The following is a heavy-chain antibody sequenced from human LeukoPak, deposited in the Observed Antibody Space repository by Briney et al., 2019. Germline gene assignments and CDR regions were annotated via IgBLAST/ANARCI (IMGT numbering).Heavy chain of an antibody. V-gene: IGHV3-21*01. J-gene: IGHJ4*02. CDR1: GFTFSSCT. D-gene: IGHD3-9*01. Sequence: GVSLRLSCAASGFTFSSCTMNWVRQAPGKGLEWVSSISNGSNYINYADSVKGRFTISRDNAKNSLYLQINGLRAEDTALYYCGRDSPGYYLWTPDYWGQGTLVTVSS. CDR3: GRDSPGYYLWTPDY. CDR2: ISNGSNYI.